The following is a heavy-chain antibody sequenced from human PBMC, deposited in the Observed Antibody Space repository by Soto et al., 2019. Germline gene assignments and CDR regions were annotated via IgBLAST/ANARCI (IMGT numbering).Heavy chain of an antibody. V-gene: IGHV3-7*01. CDR2: IKQDGSEI. Sequence: GGSLRLSCAASGFTFSRYWMTWVRQAPGKGLEWVANIKQDGSEIYYVDSVKGRFTISRDNAENSLYLQLSSLRAEDTAVYYCAREGINNYNEYYFDSWGQGTVVTVSS. CDR1: GFTFSRYW. J-gene: IGHJ4*02. D-gene: IGHD4-4*01. CDR3: AREGINNYNEYYFDS.